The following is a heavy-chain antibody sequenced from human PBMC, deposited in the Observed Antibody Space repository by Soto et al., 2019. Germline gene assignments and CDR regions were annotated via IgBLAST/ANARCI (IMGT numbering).Heavy chain of an antibody. CDR3: ARDTSRVYYDNSFFSFDI. Sequence: SEALSLTCTLSIGSVSSGLYYWSWIRQPPGKGLEWIGYISYSGSSKYNPSLRSRVTISADMSKNQFSLRLTSVTAADTAIYYCARDTSRVYYDNSFFSFDIWG. J-gene: IGHJ3*02. CDR2: ISYSGSS. D-gene: IGHD3-16*01. CDR1: IGSVSSGLYY. V-gene: IGHV4-61*01.